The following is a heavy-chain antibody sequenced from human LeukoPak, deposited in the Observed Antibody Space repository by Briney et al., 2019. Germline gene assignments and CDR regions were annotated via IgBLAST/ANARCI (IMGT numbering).Heavy chain of an antibody. D-gene: IGHD3-9*01. CDR3: ARGGAGYWSNWFDP. CDR2: IYYSGST. CDR1: GGSFSGYY. V-gene: IGHV4-59*01. Sequence: ASETLSLTCAVYGGSFSGYYWSWIRQPPGKGLEWIGYIYYSGSTNYNPSLKSRVTISVDTSKNQFSLKLSSVTAADTAVYYCARGGAGYWSNWFDPWGQGTLVTVSS. J-gene: IGHJ5*02.